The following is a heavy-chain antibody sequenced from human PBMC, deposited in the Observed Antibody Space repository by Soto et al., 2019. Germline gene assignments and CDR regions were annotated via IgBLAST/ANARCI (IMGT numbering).Heavy chain of an antibody. Sequence: EVQLLEAGGGLAQPGGSLRLSCAGSGFSFTNYAMMWVRQAPGKVLESVSGIYGNGAGISYADSVKGRFTIYRDNSRNTLYLQMNSLRAEDTAVYYCAWHPLWWGQGSLVTVS. CDR2: IYGNGAGI. CDR3: AWHPLW. CDR1: GFSFTNYA. J-gene: IGHJ4*02. D-gene: IGHD3-10*01. V-gene: IGHV3-23*01.